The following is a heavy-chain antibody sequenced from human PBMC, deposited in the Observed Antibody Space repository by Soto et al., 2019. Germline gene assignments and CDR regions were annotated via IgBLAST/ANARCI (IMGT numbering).Heavy chain of an antibody. CDR2: IYHSGST. Sequence: PSETLSLTCAVSSGSISSSNWWSWVRQPPGKGLEWIGEIYHSGSTNYNPSLKSRVTISVDKSKNQFSLKLSSVTAADTAVYYCARVKSVVAATLDQTLGRYFQHWGQGTLVTVSS. V-gene: IGHV4-4*02. CDR3: ARVKSVVAATLDQTLGRYFQH. J-gene: IGHJ1*01. D-gene: IGHD2-15*01. CDR1: SGSISSSNW.